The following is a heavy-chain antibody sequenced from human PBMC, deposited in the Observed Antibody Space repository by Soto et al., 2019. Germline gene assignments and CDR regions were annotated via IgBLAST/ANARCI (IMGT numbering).Heavy chain of an antibody. V-gene: IGHV4-59*01. Sequence: PSETLSLTCTVSGVSITNYYWTWLRQPPGKELEWFGHISYSGAATYNPSLKSRVTISVDTSKNQFSLQLSSVTTADTAVYYCARYTNSLTKNYMDVWGKGTTVTVSS. D-gene: IGHD2-2*02. J-gene: IGHJ6*03. CDR2: ISYSGAA. CDR3: ARYTNSLTKNYMDV. CDR1: GVSITNYY.